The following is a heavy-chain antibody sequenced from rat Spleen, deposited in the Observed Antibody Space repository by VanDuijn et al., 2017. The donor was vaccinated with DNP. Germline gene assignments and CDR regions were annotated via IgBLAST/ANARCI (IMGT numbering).Heavy chain of an antibody. CDR1: GFTFSTYW. CDR2: INPDGGTT. CDR3: AREGDYYDGSYVDALDA. Sequence: EVQLVETGGGLVQPGRSLKLSCVASGFTFSTYWMYWIRQAPGKGLEWVASINPDGGTTYHPDSVKGRFTVSRDNAKSTLYLQMNSLRSEDSATYYCAREGDYYDGSYVDALDAWGQGTSVTVSS. J-gene: IGHJ4*01. V-gene: IGHV5-58*01. D-gene: IGHD1-12*02.